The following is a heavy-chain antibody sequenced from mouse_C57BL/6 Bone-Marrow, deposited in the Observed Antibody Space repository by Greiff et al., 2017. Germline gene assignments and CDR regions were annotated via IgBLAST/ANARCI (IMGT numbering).Heavy chain of an antibody. CDR3: ARPCAY. CDR2: ISNGGGST. CDR1: GFTFSDYY. V-gene: IGHV5-12*01. J-gene: IGHJ3*01. Sequence: EVKLVESGGGLVQPGGSLKLSCAASGFTFSDYYMYWVRQTPEKRLEWVAYISNGGGSTYYPDTVKGRFTISRANAKNTLYLQMGRPKSEDAAMYYCARPCAYWGQGTLVTVSA.